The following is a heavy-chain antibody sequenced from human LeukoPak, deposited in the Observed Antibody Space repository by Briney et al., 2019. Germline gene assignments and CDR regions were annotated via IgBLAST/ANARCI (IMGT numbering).Heavy chain of an antibody. J-gene: IGHJ4*02. Sequence: SETLSLTCTVSGDSISSSSYYWGWIRQPPGKGLEWIGSIYYSGSTYYNPSLKSRVTISVDTSKNQFSLKLSSVTAADTAVYYCARVIAARRNYFDYWGQGTLVTVSS. CDR3: ARVIAARRNYFDY. CDR1: GDSISSSSYY. V-gene: IGHV4-39*07. D-gene: IGHD6-6*01. CDR2: IYYSGST.